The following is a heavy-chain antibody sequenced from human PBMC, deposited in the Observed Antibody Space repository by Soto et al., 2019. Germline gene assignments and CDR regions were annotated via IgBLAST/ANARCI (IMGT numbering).Heavy chain of an antibody. D-gene: IGHD3-10*01. CDR3: ARFSRRGDYYYYGMDV. Sequence: ASVKVSCKASGYTFTSYGISWVRQAPGQGLEWMGWISAYNGNTNYAQKLQGRVTMTTDTSTSTAYMELRSLRSDDTAVYYCARFSRRGDYYYYGMDVWGQGTTVTVSS. CDR2: ISAYNGNT. V-gene: IGHV1-18*01. CDR1: GYTFTSYG. J-gene: IGHJ6*02.